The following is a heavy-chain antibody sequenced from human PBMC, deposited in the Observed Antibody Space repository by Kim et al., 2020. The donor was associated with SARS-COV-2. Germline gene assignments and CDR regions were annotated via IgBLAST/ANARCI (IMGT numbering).Heavy chain of an antibody. CDR3: TTDYERIGGLCDGETCYPASL. CDR1: GFTFTKVW. V-gene: IGHV3-15*01. J-gene: IGHJ4*02. D-gene: IGHD2-21*01. Sequence: GGSLRLSCAASGFTFTKVWLSWVRQAPGKGLEWVGRIRSKVDGGTADYAAPVKCRFTISRDDSKNTLYLQMNGLRAEDTAFYHCTTDYERIGGLCDGETCYPASLWGQGPLVTVSS. CDR2: IRSKVDGGTA.